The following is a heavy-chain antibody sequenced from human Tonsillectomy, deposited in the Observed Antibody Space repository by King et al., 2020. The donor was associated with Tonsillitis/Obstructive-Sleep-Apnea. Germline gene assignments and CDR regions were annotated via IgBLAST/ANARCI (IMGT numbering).Heavy chain of an antibody. Sequence: QLVQSGTEVKKPGSSVKVSCKVSGGTFSSYAITWVRQAPGQGLEWMGVLIPVFETAHNAQKFQGRVTITADESTSTAYMELSSLTSDDTAVYYCARVSSGYGGGWYGGNFDYWGQGTQVTVS. D-gene: IGHD6-19*01. CDR2: LIPVFETA. CDR1: GGTFSSYA. J-gene: IGHJ4*02. V-gene: IGHV1-69*01. CDR3: ARVSSGYGGGWYGGNFDY.